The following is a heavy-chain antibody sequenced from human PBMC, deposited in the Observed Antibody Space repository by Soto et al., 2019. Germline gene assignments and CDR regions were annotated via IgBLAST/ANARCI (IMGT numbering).Heavy chain of an antibody. Sequence: PSETLSLTCSVSSGSISSNSYLWGWIRQPPGKGLEWIGAILYSGDTYYSESLKSRVTMSVVMAKNQFSLKLNSVTAADTAVYYCARQGRNTKIVILRHYATDFWGQGTAVTVS. CDR3: ARQGRNTKIVILRHYATDF. J-gene: IGHJ6*02. D-gene: IGHD3-22*01. CDR1: SGSISSNSYL. V-gene: IGHV4-39*01. CDR2: ILYSGDT.